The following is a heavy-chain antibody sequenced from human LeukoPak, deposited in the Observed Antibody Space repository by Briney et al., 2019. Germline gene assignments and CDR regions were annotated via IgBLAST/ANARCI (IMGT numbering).Heavy chain of an antibody. Sequence: SVKVSCKASGGTFSSYALSWVRQAPGQGLEWMGTIIPIVGIANYAQKFQGRVTITADKSTSTAYMELSSLRSEDTAVYYCARDGEMATIYFDYWGQGTLVTVSS. J-gene: IGHJ4*02. CDR2: IIPIVGIA. CDR3: ARDGEMATIYFDY. V-gene: IGHV1-69*04. D-gene: IGHD5-24*01. CDR1: GGTFSSYA.